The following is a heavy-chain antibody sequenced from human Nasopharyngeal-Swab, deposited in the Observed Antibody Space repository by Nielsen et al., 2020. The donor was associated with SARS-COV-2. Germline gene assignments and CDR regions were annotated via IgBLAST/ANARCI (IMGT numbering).Heavy chain of an antibody. CDR1: GFTFSSYA. CDR3: AKGSGSWDGMDV. D-gene: IGHD1-26*01. Sequence: GESLKISCAASGFTFSSYAMSWVRQAPGMGLEWVSIIYSGGSSTYYADSVKGRFTISRDNSKSMLYLQMNSLRAEDTAVYYCAKGSGSWDGMDVWGQGTTVTVSS. CDR2: IYSGGSST. J-gene: IGHJ6*02. V-gene: IGHV3-23*03.